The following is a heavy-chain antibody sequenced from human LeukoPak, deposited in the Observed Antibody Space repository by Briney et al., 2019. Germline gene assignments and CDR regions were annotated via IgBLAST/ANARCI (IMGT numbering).Heavy chain of an antibody. V-gene: IGHV3-23*01. CDR3: AKTTAVATPPLYFQN. Sequence: PGGSLRLSCAASGFTFSSYAMSWVRQAPGKGLEWVSSISGSGRSIYYADSVKGRFTTSRDGSKNTLYLQMNSLRAEDTAVYYCAKTTAVATPPLYFQNWGQGTLVTVSS. D-gene: IGHD4-23*01. J-gene: IGHJ1*01. CDR2: ISGSGRSI. CDR1: GFTFSSYA.